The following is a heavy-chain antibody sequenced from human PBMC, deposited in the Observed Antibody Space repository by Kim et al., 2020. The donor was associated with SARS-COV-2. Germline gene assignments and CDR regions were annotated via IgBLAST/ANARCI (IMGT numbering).Heavy chain of an antibody. V-gene: IGHV4-34*01. CDR1: GGSFSGYY. CDR3: ARAPDYPYCSSTSCPCDY. D-gene: IGHD2-2*01. Sequence: SETLSLTCAVYGGSFSGYYWSWIRQPPGKGLEWIGEINHSGSTNYNPSLKSRVTISVDTSKNQFSLKLSSVTAADTAVYYCARAPDYPYCSSTSCPCDYWGQGTLVTVSS. J-gene: IGHJ4*02. CDR2: INHSGST.